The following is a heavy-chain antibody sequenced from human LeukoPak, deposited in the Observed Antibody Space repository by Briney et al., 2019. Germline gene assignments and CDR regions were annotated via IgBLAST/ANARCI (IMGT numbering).Heavy chain of an antibody. CDR1: GYTFTSYG. V-gene: IGHV1-18*01. Sequence: ASVTVSCKASGYTFTSYGISWVRQAPGQGLEWMGWISAYNGNTNYAQKLQGRVTMTTDTSTSTAYMELRSLRSDDTAVYYCARDSSTYSSSWYVLDYWGQGTLVTVS. CDR3: ARDSSTYSSSWYVLDY. CDR2: ISAYNGNT. D-gene: IGHD6-13*01. J-gene: IGHJ4*02.